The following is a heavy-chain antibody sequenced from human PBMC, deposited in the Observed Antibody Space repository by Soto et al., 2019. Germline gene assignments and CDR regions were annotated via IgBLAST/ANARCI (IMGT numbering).Heavy chain of an antibody. Sequence: SETLSLTCTVSGGSISSSSYYWGWIRQPPGKGLEWIGSIYYSGSTYYNPSLKSRVTISVDTSKNQFSLKLSSVTAADTAVYYCARQGFGMYYDLNWGQGALVTVSS. D-gene: IGHD3-3*01. CDR3: ARQGFGMYYDLN. CDR1: GGSISSSSYY. J-gene: IGHJ4*02. V-gene: IGHV4-39*01. CDR2: IYYSGST.